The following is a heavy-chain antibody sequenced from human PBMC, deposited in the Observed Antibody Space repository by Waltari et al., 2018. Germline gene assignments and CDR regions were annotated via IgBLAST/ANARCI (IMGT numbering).Heavy chain of an antibody. Sequence: QVQLVQSGAEVKKPGSSVKVSCKASGGTVSSDAISWVRQDPGQGLEWMGGIIPIFGTANYAQKFQGRVTITADESTSTAYMELSSLRSEDTAVYYCARGNDYYDSSGIFDYWGQGTLVTVSS. CDR1: GGTVSSDA. V-gene: IGHV1-69*12. CDR3: ARGNDYYDSSGIFDY. D-gene: IGHD3-22*01. CDR2: IIPIFGTA. J-gene: IGHJ4*02.